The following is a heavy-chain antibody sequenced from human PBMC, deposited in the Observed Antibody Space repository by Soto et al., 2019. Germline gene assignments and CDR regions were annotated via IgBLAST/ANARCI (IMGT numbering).Heavy chain of an antibody. J-gene: IGHJ3*02. V-gene: IGHV3-33*01. CDR1: GFTFSSYG. Sequence: QVQLVESGGGVVQPGRSLRLSCVTSGFTFSSYGIHWVRQAPGKGLEWVAIIWYDGSNKNYADSVKGRFTISRDNSKNTVYLEMNSLRAEDTAVYYCARERESGSYYVLTQDALDIWGQGTMVTVSS. CDR3: ARERESGSYYVLTQDALDI. D-gene: IGHD1-26*01. CDR2: IWYDGSNK.